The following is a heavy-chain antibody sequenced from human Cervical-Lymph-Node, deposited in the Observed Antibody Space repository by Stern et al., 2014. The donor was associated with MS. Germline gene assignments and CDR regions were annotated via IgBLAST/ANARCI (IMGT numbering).Heavy chain of an antibody. D-gene: IGHD4-17*01. CDR2: IIPIFGPP. J-gene: IGHJ6*02. CDR1: GGTFSTQA. CDR3: ATPSTVTVGGMDV. Sequence: VQLVQSGAEVKKTGSSVKVSCKASGGTFSTQAINWVRQAPGQGLEWVGGIIPIFGPPNYAQKVQDRVTITADESTSTAYMDLNSLRSEDTAVYYCATPSTVTVGGMDVWGQGTTVTVSS. V-gene: IGHV1-69*01.